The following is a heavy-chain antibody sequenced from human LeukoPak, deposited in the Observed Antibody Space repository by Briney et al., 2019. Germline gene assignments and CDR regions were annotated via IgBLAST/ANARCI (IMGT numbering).Heavy chain of an antibody. J-gene: IGHJ3*02. D-gene: IGHD3-9*01. CDR1: GGSISSYY. CDR2: IYTSGST. V-gene: IGHV4-4*07. CDR3: AREVNYYDILTGYSSHDAFDI. Sequence: SETLSLTSTVSGGSISSYYWSWIRQPAGKGLEWIGRIYTSGSTNYNPSLKSRVTMSVDTSKNQFSLKLSSVTAADTAVYYCAREVNYYDILTGYSSHDAFDIWGQGTMVTVSS.